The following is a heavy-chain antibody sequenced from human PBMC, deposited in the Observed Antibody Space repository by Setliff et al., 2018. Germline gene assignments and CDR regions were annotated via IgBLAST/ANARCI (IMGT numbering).Heavy chain of an antibody. CDR3: ARGPVGGQLIRAGPFDY. CDR2: ISYDGSNK. J-gene: IGHJ4*02. CDR1: GFTFSSYA. D-gene: IGHD6-13*01. Sequence: GGSLRLSCAASGFTFSSYAMHWVRQAPGRGLEWVAVISYDGSNKYYADSVKGRFTISRDNSKNTLYLQMNSLRPEDTAVYYCARGPVGGQLIRAGPFDYWGQGALVTVSS. V-gene: IGHV3-30*01.